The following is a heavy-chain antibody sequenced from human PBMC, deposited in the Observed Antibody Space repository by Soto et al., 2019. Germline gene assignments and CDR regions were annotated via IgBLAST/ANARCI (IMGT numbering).Heavy chain of an antibody. CDR2: VYTSGST. Sequence: QVQLPESGPGLVKLSETLSLTCTVSGDSMTKYYWSWIRQPAAKGLEWIGRVYTSGSTNYNPSLNRRVTMSIDKSKKHFSLTLKSVTAADTAVYYCARTVGAAYYFDFWGQGALVTVSS. J-gene: IGHJ4*02. CDR3: ARTVGAAYYFDF. D-gene: IGHD1-26*01. CDR1: GDSMTKYY. V-gene: IGHV4-4*07.